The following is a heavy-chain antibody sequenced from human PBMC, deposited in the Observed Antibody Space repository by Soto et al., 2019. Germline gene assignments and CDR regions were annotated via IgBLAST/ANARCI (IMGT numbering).Heavy chain of an antibody. D-gene: IGHD2-15*01. V-gene: IGHV1-18*01. CDR2: ICAYNVNT. J-gene: IGHJ4*02. Sequence: QVQLVQSGAEVKKPGASVKVSCKASGYTFTSYGISWVRQAPGQGLEWMGWICAYNVNTKYAQKLQDRVNMTTDTSTSTDYMELRSLRSDDTAVDYCERGGVVPNSPKGGYDYWGQGTLVTVSS. CDR3: ERGGVVPNSPKGGYDY. CDR1: GYTFTSYG.